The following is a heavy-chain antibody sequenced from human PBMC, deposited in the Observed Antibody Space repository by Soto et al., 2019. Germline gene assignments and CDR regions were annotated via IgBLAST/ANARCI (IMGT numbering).Heavy chain of an antibody. CDR1: GGSFSGYY. CDR2: INHSGST. CDR3: ARGPPVLLWFGEPKPLDY. Sequence: SETLSLTCTVYGGSFSGYYWSLLRRPPGKGLEWIGEINHSGSTNYNPSLKSRVTISVDTSKNQFSLKLSSVTAADTAVYYCARGPPVLLWFGEPKPLDYWGQGTLVTVSS. D-gene: IGHD3-10*01. J-gene: IGHJ4*02. V-gene: IGHV4-34*01.